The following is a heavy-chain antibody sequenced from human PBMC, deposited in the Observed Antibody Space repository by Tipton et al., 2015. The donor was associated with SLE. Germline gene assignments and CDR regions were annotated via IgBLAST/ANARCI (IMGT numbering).Heavy chain of an antibody. CDR3: ARGLRSTGDDAVDI. D-gene: IGHD4-17*01. CDR2: IYYSGST. J-gene: IGHJ3*02. V-gene: IGHV4-39*01. Sequence: TLSLTCTVSGGSISSSSYYWGWIRQPPGKGLEWIGGIYYSGSTYYNPSLKSRVTISVDTSKNQFSLKLSSVTAADTAVYYCARGLRSTGDDAVDIWGQGTMVTVSS. CDR1: GGSISSSSYY.